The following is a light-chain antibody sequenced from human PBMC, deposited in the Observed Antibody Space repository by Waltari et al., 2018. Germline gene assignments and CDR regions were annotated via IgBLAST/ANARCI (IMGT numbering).Light chain of an antibody. J-gene: IGKJ4*01. CDR3: QEANSFPLT. CDR2: AAS. Sequence: DIQMTQSPPSVSASVGDRVTITCRASQGIRSWLSWYQQKTGKAPKLLIYAASNLQSGVPSRFSGSDSGTEFTLTISSLQPEDVATYYCQEANSFPLTFGGGTKVEI. CDR1: QGIRSW. V-gene: IGKV1-12*01.